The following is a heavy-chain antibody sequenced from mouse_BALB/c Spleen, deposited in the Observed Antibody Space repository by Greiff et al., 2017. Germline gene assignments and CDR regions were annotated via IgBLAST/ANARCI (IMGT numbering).Heavy chain of an antibody. Sequence: VKLVESGPGLVAPSQSLSITCTVSGFSLTGYGVNWVRQPPGKGLEWLGMIWGDGSTDYNSALISRLSISKDNSKSQVFLKLNSLQTDDTARYYCARARYVGRNYAMDDWGQGTSVTVSS. J-gene: IGHJ4*01. CDR1: GFSLTGYG. D-gene: IGHD2-14*01. V-gene: IGHV2-6-7*01. CDR3: ARARYVGRNYAMDD. CDR2: IWGDGST.